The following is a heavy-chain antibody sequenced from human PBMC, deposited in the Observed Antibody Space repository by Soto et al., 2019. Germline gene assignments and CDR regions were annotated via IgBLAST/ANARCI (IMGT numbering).Heavy chain of an antibody. D-gene: IGHD3-3*01. J-gene: IGHJ3*02. CDR1: GGSISSGGYY. CDR2: IYYSGST. Sequence: QVQLQESGPGLVKPSQTLSLTCTVSGGSISSGGYYWSWIRQHPGKGLEWIGYIYYSGSTYYNPSLKRRVTISVDTSKNQFSLKLSSVTAADTAVYYCARAGTIFGVDAFDIWGQGTMVTVSS. CDR3: ARAGTIFGVDAFDI. V-gene: IGHV4-31*03.